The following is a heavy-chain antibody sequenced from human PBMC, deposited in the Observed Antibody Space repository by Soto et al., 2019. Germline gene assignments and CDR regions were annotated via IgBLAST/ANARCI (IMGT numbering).Heavy chain of an antibody. Sequence: QVQLQESGPGLVKPSETLSLTCTVSGGSISSYYWSWIRQPPGKGLEWIGYIYYSGSTNYNPSLKSRVTISVDTSKNQFSLKLSSVTAADTAVYYCASTTTVTRGAPYYYYGMDVWGQGTTVTVSS. CDR3: ASTTTVTRGAPYYYYGMDV. V-gene: IGHV4-59*08. D-gene: IGHD4-17*01. CDR2: IYYSGST. CDR1: GGSISSYY. J-gene: IGHJ6*02.